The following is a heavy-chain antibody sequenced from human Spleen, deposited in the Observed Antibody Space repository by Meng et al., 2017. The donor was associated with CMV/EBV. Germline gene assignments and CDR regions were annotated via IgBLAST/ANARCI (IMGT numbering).Heavy chain of an antibody. J-gene: IGHJ4*02. CDR2: ISYDGSNK. CDR1: GFTFSSYA. Sequence: GGSLRLSCAASGFTFSSYAMHWVRQAPGKGLEWVAVISYDGSNKYYADSVKGRFTISRDNSKNTLYLQMNSLRAEDTAVYYCARVRSNSGSYYVPLDYWGQGTLVTVSS. D-gene: IGHD1-26*01. CDR3: ARVRSNSGSYYVPLDY. V-gene: IGHV3-30*04.